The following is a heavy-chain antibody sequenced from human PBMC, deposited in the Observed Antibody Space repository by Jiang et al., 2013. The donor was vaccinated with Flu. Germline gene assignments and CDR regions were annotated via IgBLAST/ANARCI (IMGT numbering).Heavy chain of an antibody. D-gene: IGHD2-2*01. V-gene: IGHV4-59*01. CDR2: IYYSGST. J-gene: IGHJ5*02. CDR1: GGSISSYY. Sequence: GPGLVKPSETLSLTCTVSGGSISSYYWSWIRQPPGKGLEWIGYIYYSGSTNYNPSLKSRVTISVDTSKNQFSLKLSSVTAADTAVYYCARVSGLDCSSTSCYATGWFDPWGQGTLVTVSS. CDR3: ARVSGLDCSSTSCYATGWFDP.